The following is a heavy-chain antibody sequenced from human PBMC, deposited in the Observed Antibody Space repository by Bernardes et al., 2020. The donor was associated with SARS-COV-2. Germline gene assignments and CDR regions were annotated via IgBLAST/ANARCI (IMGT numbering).Heavy chain of an antibody. CDR1: GYTLTELS. CDR3: ATGRAVAGTVAVWYCYYGMYV. V-gene: IGHV1-24*01. J-gene: IGHJ6*02. CDR2: FDPEDGET. D-gene: IGHD6-19*01. Sequence: ASVKVSCKVSGYTLTELSMHWVRQAPGKGLEWMGGFDPEDGETIYAQKFQGRVTMTADTSTETAYMELRSLRSEDTAVYYCATGRAVAGTVAVWYCYYGMYVWGQGTTVTLSS.